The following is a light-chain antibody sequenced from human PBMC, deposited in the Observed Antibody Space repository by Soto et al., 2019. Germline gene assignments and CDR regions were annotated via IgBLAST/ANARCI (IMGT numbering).Light chain of an antibody. V-gene: IGKV3-11*01. Sequence: EIVLAQSPATLSLSPGERATLSCRASQSIGLAIAWYQHKPGQAPRLLIFDASQRATGIPARFSGSGSGTDFTLTISSLEPEDFAVYYCHQRQYWPPITFGQGTRLEIK. CDR3: HQRQYWPPIT. J-gene: IGKJ5*01. CDR2: DAS. CDR1: QSIGLA.